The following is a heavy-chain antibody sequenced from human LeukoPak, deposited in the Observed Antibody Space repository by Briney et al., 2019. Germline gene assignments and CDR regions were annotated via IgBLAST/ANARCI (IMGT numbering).Heavy chain of an antibody. D-gene: IGHD3-22*01. CDR3: ARGWDYYDSSGYVFDY. Sequence: GGSLRLSCAASGFTFSSYDMHWVRQATGKGLEWVSAIGTAGDTYYPGSAKGRFTISRENAKNSLYLQMNSLRAGDTAVYYCARGWDYYDSSGYVFDYWGQGTLVTVSS. CDR2: IGTAGDT. CDR1: GFTFSSYD. J-gene: IGHJ4*02. V-gene: IGHV3-13*01.